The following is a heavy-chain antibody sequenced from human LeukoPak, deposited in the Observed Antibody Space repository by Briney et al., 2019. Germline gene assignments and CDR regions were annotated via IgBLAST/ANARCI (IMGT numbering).Heavy chain of an antibody. CDR3: ARVSIAARPYYFDY. J-gene: IGHJ4*02. CDR1: GGSFSGYY. CDR2: INHSGST. V-gene: IGHV4-34*01. Sequence: PSETLSLTCAVYGGSFSGYYWSWIRQPPGKGLEWIGEINHSGSTNYNPSLKSRVTISVDTSKNQFSLKLSSVTAADTAVYYCARVSIAARPYYFDYWGQGTLVTVSS. D-gene: IGHD6-6*01.